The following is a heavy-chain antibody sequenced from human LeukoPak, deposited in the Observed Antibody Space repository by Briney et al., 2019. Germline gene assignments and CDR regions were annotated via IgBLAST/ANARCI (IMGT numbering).Heavy chain of an antibody. CDR3: ARGGYSGYGLDY. Sequence: ASVNVSCKASGYTFTGYYMHWVRQAPGQGLEWVGWINTNSGGTNYAQKFQGRVTMTRDTSISTAYMELSRLRSDDTAVYYCARGGYSGYGLDYWGQGTLVTVSS. CDR1: GYTFTGYY. J-gene: IGHJ4*02. CDR2: INTNSGGT. D-gene: IGHD5-12*01. V-gene: IGHV1-2*02.